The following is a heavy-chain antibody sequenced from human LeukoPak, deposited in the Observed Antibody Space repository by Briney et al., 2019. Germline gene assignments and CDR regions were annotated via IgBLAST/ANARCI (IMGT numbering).Heavy chain of an antibody. D-gene: IGHD6-19*01. CDR1: GYTFTSYG. CDR2: ISAYNGNT. V-gene: IGHV1-18*01. Sequence: ASVKVSCKASGYTFTSYGITWVRQAPGQGLEWMGWISAYNGNTNYAQKLQGRVTMTTDTSTSTAYVELRSLRSDDTAVYYCALYSSGWNFDYWGQGTPVTVSS. J-gene: IGHJ4*02. CDR3: ALYSSGWNFDY.